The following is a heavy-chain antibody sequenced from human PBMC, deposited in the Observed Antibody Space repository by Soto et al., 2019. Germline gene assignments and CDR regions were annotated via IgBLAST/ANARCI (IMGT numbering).Heavy chain of an antibody. V-gene: IGHV4-59*08. Sequence: QVQLQESGPGLVKPSETLSLTCTVSGGSITSDHWSWIRQPPEKGLEWIGQILYSGSSSYNPSLQSRVTISIDASRKRFSLGLSFVTAAATAVYFCAKYSSGGGGRGYWGQGTLVTVSS. CDR3: AKYSSGGGGRGY. D-gene: IGHD3-16*01. J-gene: IGHJ4*02. CDR1: GGSITSDH. CDR2: ILYSGSS.